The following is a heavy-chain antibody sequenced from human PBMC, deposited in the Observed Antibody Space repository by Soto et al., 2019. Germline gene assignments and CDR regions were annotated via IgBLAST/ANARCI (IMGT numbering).Heavy chain of an antibody. CDR2: ISTENGNT. V-gene: IGHV1-18*04. D-gene: IGHD3-22*01. J-gene: IGHJ4*02. CDR1: GYSFINNA. CDR3: ARDSSSGTFDN. Sequence: XAVKVSCKAAGYSFINNASTWVRQAPGQGLEWMGWISTENGNTNYAQNLQGRVILTRDRSTNTAYMELRSLRPEDTATYYCARDSSSGTFDNWGQGALVTVSS.